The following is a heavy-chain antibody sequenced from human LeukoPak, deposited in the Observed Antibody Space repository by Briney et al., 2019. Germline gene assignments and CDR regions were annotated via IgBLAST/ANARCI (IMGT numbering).Heavy chain of an antibody. CDR2: IYYSGST. CDR3: ARLGIEDY. CDR1: GGSISSYY. Sequence: PSETLSLTCTVSGGSISSYYWSWIRQPPGKGLEWIGYIYYSGSTNYNPSLKSRVTISVDTSKNQFSLKLSSVTAADTAVYHCARLGIEDYWGQGTLVTVSS. J-gene: IGHJ4*02. D-gene: IGHD1-26*01. V-gene: IGHV4-59*08.